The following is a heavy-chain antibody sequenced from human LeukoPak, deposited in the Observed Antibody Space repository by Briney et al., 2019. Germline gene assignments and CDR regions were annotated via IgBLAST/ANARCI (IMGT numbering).Heavy chain of an antibody. Sequence: GGSLRLSCAASGFTFSDYSINWVRQAPGKGLEWVSSINPTSTTIYYADAVKGGFTISRDNAKNTLYRQMNSLRAEDTAVYYCARRAYSSSSPPFDYWGQGTLVTVSS. CDR2: INPTSTTI. CDR1: GFTFSDYS. J-gene: IGHJ4*02. CDR3: ARRAYSSSSPPFDY. V-gene: IGHV3-21*01. D-gene: IGHD6-6*01.